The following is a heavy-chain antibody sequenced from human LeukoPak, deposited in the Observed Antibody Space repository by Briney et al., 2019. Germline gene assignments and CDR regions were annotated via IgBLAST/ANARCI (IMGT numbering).Heavy chain of an antibody. CDR3: TGVSRSRWYYY. CDR2: IKSKTDGGTP. J-gene: IGHJ4*02. Sequence: GGSLRLSCAASGFTFSNAWMSWVCQGPRTGLEWAGRIKSKTDGGTPDYAAPVKGGFTTSRVASKNSMYLQMNSLKTEDTAVYNCTGVSRSRWYYYWGQGTLVTVSS. V-gene: IGHV3-15*01. D-gene: IGHD6-13*01. CDR1: GFTFSNAW.